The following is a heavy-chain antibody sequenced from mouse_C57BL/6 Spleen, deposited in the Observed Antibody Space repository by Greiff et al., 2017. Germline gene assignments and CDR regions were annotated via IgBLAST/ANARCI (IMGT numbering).Heavy chain of an antibody. CDR1: GYTFTSYW. CDR2: IDPSDSYT. CDR3: ARSEGGFAY. J-gene: IGHJ3*01. Sequence: QVQLQQPGAELVMPGASVKLSCKASGYTFTSYWMHWVKQRPGQGLEWIGEIDPSDSYTNYNQKFKGKSTLTVDKSSSTAYMQLSSLKSEDSAVYYCARSEGGFAYWGQGTLVTVSA. V-gene: IGHV1-69*01.